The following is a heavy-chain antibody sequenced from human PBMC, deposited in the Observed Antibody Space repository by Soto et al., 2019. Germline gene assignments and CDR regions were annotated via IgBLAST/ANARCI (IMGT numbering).Heavy chain of an antibody. CDR3: ARVCLAVAGRCYYNGMDV. D-gene: IGHD6-19*01. CDR2: ISAYNGNT. CDR1: GYTFTSYG. J-gene: IGHJ6*02. Sequence: ASVKVSCKASGYTFTSYGISWVRQAPGQGLEWMGWISAYNGNTNYAQKLQGRGTMTTDTSTSTAYMELRSLRSDDTAVYYCARVCLAVAGRCYYNGMDVWGQGTTVTVSS. V-gene: IGHV1-18*01.